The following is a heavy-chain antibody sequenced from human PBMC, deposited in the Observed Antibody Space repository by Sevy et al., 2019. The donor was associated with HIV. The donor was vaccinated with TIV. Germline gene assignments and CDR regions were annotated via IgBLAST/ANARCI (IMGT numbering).Heavy chain of an antibody. CDR2: INPNSGGT. D-gene: IGHD6-19*01. CDR3: ASVGYSSGWYGGTFDY. J-gene: IGHJ4*02. Sequence: ASVKVSCKASGYTFTGYYMHWVRQTPGQGLEWMGWINPNSGGTNNAQKFQGTVTMTRDTSISSAYMELSRLSSDDTAVYYCASVGYSSGWYGGTFDYWGQGTLVTVSS. CDR1: GYTFTGYY. V-gene: IGHV1-2*02.